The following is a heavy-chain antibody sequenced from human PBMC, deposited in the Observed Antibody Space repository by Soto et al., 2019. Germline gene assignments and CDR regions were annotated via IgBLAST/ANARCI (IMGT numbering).Heavy chain of an antibody. Sequence: QVQLQESGPGLVKPSQTLSLTCTVSGGSISSGGYYWSWIRQHPGKGLEWIGYIYYSGSTYYNPSLKSRVTISVDTSKNQFSLKLSSVTAADTAVYYCAREESVDGSYPGGVGYWGQGTLVTVSS. V-gene: IGHV4-31*03. CDR1: GGSISSGGYY. J-gene: IGHJ4*02. D-gene: IGHD2-15*01. CDR2: IYYSGST. CDR3: AREESVDGSYPGGVGY.